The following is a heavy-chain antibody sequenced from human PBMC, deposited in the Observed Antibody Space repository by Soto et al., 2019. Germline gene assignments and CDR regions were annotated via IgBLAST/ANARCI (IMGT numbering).Heavy chain of an antibody. CDR2: MSHLETT. Sequence: NPAETRSLTCSVAGVTMSYGACYWNWILQSPGKGLEWLGYMSHLETTYYNPSFRSRLSLAIDRTRNQFFLSLSSMPAADQWVYYCVAGAGYDPSDFWGQRSQLTVSS. D-gene: IGHD3-9*01. CDR3: VAGAGYDPSDF. V-gene: IGHV4-30-2*06. J-gene: IGHJ4*02. CDR1: GVTMSYGACY.